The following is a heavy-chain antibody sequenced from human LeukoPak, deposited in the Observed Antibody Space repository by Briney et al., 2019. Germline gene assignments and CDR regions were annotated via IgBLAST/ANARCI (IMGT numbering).Heavy chain of an antibody. V-gene: IGHV3-48*03. J-gene: IGHJ4*02. D-gene: IGHD3-3*01. CDR2: ISSSGTTM. CDR1: GFTFRSYE. Sequence: GGPLRLSCTGSGFTFRSYEMSWVRQAPGKGLEWISYISSSGTTMYYADSVKGRFTISRDNAKNFVYLQMNSLRAEDTAVYYCARDFTTIFGDYWGQGTLVTVSS. CDR3: ARDFTTIFGDY.